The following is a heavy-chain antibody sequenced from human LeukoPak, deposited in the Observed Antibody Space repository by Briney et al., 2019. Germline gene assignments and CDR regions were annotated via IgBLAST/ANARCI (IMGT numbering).Heavy chain of an antibody. CDR1: GFTYGTYA. Sequence: GGSLRLSCAASGFTYGTYAVSWVRQAPGKGLDWVSAISDNGAATYYADSVRGRFTVSRDNSINTVYLQMNSLRAEDTAVYYCAVNWGVDYWGQGTLVTVSS. J-gene: IGHJ4*02. CDR2: ISDNGAAT. V-gene: IGHV3-23*01. CDR3: AVNWGVDY. D-gene: IGHD7-27*01.